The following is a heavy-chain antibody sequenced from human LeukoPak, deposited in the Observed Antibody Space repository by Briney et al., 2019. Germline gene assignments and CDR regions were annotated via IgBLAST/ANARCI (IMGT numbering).Heavy chain of an antibody. V-gene: IGHV1-46*01. Sequence: ASVKVSCKASGYTFTIYYMHWVRQAPGQGLEWMGIINPSGGSTSYAQKFQGRGTMTRDTSTSTVYMELRSLRSEDTAVYYCARDSYGEWELLHYWGKGTMVTVSS. D-gene: IGHD1-26*01. CDR2: INPSGGST. CDR1: GYTFTIYY. CDR3: ARDSYGEWELLHY. J-gene: IGHJ4*02.